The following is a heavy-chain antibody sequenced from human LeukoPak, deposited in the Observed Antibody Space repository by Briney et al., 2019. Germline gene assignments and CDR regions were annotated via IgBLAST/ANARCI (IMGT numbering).Heavy chain of an antibody. Sequence: GGSLRLSCAASGFTSSSYALNWVRQAPGKGLEWVASVSGSGDRMYHADSVKGRFTISRDNSKNTIYLQMNSLRAEDTALYYCAKAAAAPGFDFWGQGTLVTVSS. CDR3: AKAAAAPGFDF. CDR2: VSGSGDRM. D-gene: IGHD6-13*01. V-gene: IGHV3-23*01. J-gene: IGHJ4*02. CDR1: GFTSSSYA.